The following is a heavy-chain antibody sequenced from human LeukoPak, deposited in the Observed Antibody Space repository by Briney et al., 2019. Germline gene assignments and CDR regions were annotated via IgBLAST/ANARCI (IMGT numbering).Heavy chain of an antibody. D-gene: IGHD6-19*01. CDR3: AREIHSSGWYEGSNY. V-gene: IGHV3-7*03. CDR2: IKQDGSEK. J-gene: IGHJ4*02. Sequence: PGGSLRLSCAASGFTFSSYWMSWVRQAPGKGLEWVANIKQDGSEKYYVDSVKGRFTISRDNAKNSLYLQMNSLRAEDTAVYYCAREIHSSGWYEGSNYWGQGTLVTVSS. CDR1: GFTFSSYW.